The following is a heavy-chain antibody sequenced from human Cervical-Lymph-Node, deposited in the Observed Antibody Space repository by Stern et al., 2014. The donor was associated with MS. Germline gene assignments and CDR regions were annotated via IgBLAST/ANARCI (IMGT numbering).Heavy chain of an antibody. V-gene: IGHV3-74*02. D-gene: IGHD1-1*01. Sequence: EVQLLQSGGGLVQPGGSLRLSCAASGFSFSSFWMHWVRQAPGKGLVWVARIHSDGSSTTYADSVKGRLTISRDNAKNTLYLQMNSLRAEDTAVYYCVRSWNYFDYWGQGTLVSVSS. CDR1: GFSFSSFW. CDR2: IHSDGSST. CDR3: VRSWNYFDY. J-gene: IGHJ4*02.